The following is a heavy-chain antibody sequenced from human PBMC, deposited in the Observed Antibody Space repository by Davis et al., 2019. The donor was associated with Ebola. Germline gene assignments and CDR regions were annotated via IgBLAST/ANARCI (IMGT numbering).Heavy chain of an antibody. CDR1: VITFSSYA. CDR3: AKSGLSFGVVKYHYGMDV. Sequence: GGSLRLSCTDSVITFSSYAMTLVRQAPGKGLEWVSAISGSGGSTYYADSVKGRFTISRDNSKKTLYLQMNSLRAEDTAVYYCAKSGLSFGVVKYHYGMDVWGKGTTVTVSS. D-gene: IGHD3-3*01. J-gene: IGHJ6*04. V-gene: IGHV3-23*01. CDR2: ISGSGGST.